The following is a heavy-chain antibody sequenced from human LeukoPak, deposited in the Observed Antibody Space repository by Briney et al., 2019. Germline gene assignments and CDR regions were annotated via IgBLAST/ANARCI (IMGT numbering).Heavy chain of an antibody. J-gene: IGHJ4*02. Sequence: GGSLRLSCAASGFTFSSYSMNWGRQAPGKGLEWVSAISGSGGSTYYADSVKGRFTISRDNSKNTLYLQMNSLRAEDTAVYYCAKDGLDIVATPFDYWGQGTLVTVSS. CDR3: AKDGLDIVATPFDY. D-gene: IGHD5-12*01. V-gene: IGHV3-23*01. CDR2: ISGSGGST. CDR1: GFTFSSYS.